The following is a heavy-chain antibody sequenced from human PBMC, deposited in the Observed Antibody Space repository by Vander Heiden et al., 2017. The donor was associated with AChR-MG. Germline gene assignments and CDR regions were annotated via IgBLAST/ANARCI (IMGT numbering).Heavy chain of an antibody. CDR2: IKQDGSEK. J-gene: IGHJ4*02. V-gene: IGHV3-7*01. CDR1: GFTFSSYW. D-gene: IGHD2-15*01. Sequence: EVQLVESGGGLVQPGGSLRLSCAASGFTFSSYWMNWVRQAPGKGLEWVANIKQDGSEKFYLDSVKGRFTISRDNAKNSLYLQMNSLRAEDTAVYYCARYICSGGSCPFDYWGQGTPVTVSS. CDR3: ARYICSGGSCPFDY.